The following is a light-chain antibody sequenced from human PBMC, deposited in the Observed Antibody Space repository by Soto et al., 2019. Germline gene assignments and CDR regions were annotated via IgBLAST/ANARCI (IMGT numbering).Light chain of an antibody. CDR3: QQYGYSPVT. V-gene: IGKV3-20*01. CDR1: PSVSGSS. Sequence: PGERATLTCRASPSVSGSSLAWYQQKPGQAPRLLMYDASTRATDIPERFSGSGSGTDFTLIISRLEPEDFAVYYCQQYGYSPVTFGQGTKVEIK. CDR2: DAS. J-gene: IGKJ1*01.